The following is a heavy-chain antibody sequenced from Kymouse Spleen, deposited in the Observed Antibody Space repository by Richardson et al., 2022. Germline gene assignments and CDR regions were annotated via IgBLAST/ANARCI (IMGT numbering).Heavy chain of an antibody. J-gene: IGHJ4*02. CDR3: ARGLGVRWSYYFDY. CDR1: GGSFSGYY. V-gene: IGHV4-34*01. CDR2: INHSGST. D-gene: IGHD4-23*01. Sequence: QVQLQQWGAGLLKPSETLSLTCAVYGGSFSGYYWSWIRQPPGKGLEWIGEINHSGSTNYNPSLKSRVTISVDTSKNQFSLKLSSVTAADTAVYYCARGLGVRWSYYFDYWGQGTLVTVSS.